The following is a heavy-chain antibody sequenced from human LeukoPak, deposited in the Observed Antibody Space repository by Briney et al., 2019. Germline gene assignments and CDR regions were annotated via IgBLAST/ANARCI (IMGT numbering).Heavy chain of an antibody. J-gene: IGHJ4*02. CDR3: ARDRAHIVVVTAIPPFDY. V-gene: IGHV1-18*01. CDR2: ISAYNGNT. Sequence: EASVKVSCKASGYTFNTYGISWVRQAPGQGLEWMGWISAYNGNTDYAQKFQDRDTMTTDTSTSTGYMELRSLRSDDTAVYYCARDRAHIVVVTAIPPFDYWGQGTLVTVSS. D-gene: IGHD2-21*02. CDR1: GYTFNTYG.